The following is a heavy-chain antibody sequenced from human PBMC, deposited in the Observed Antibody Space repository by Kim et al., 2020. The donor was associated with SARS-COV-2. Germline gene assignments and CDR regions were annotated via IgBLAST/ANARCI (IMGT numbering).Heavy chain of an antibody. CDR3: ARVYGDYLAFWYFNV. CDR2: VDYRGNT. D-gene: IGHD4-17*01. V-gene: IGHV4-39*02. CDR1: GGSISSSSYY. Sequence: SETLSLTCTVSGGSISSSSYYWGWIRQAPGKGLEWIGSVDYRGNTYDNASLRSRITISVGMSKNEFSLKLSSVTAADTAIYYCARVYGDYLAFWYFNVWGRGTLVTVSS. J-gene: IGHJ2*01.